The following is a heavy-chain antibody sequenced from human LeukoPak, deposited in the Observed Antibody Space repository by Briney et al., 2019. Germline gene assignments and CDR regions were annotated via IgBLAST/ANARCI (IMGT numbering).Heavy chain of an antibody. V-gene: IGHV3-48*03. CDR1: GFTFSSYE. CDR2: ISSSGSTI. Sequence: GGSLRLSCSASGFTFSSYEMNWVHQAPGKGLEWVSYISSSGSTIYYADSVKGRFTISRDNAKHSLYLQMNSLRAEDTAVYYCTRDLDGSGSYNWFDPWGQGTLVTVSS. D-gene: IGHD3-10*01. J-gene: IGHJ5*02. CDR3: TRDLDGSGSYNWFDP.